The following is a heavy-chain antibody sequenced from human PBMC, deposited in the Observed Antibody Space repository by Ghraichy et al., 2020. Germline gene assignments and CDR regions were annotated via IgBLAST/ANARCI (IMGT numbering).Heavy chain of an antibody. CDR1: GYTFTGYY. CDR3: ARDSGYLGRQRANYYYYYMDV. V-gene: IGHV1-2*06. CDR2: INPNSGGT. J-gene: IGHJ6*03. D-gene: IGHD5-12*01. Sequence: ASVKVSCKASGYTFTGYYMHWVRQAPGQGLEWMGRINPNSGGTNYAQKFQGRVTMTRDTSISTAYMELSRLRSDDTAVYYCARDSGYLGRQRANYYYYYMDVWGKGTTVTVSS.